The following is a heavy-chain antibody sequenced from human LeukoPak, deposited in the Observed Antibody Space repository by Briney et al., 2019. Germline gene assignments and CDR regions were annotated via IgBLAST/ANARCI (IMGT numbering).Heavy chain of an antibody. CDR2: ISGSGGST. CDR1: GFTFSSYA. D-gene: IGHD2-2*01. V-gene: IGHV3-23*01. CDR3: AKHCSSASCYRFEY. J-gene: IGHJ4*02. Sequence: GGSLRLSCAASGFTFSSYAMSWVRQAPGKGLEWVSAISGSGGSTYYADSVKGRFTISRDNSKNTLYLQMNSLRAEDTAIYYCAKHCSSASCYRFEYWGQGTLVTVSS.